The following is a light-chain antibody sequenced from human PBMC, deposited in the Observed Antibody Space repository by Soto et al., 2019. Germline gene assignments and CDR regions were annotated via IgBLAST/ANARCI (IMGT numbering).Light chain of an antibody. CDR2: GAS. J-gene: IGKJ4*01. CDR3: QQRSNWPPLT. V-gene: IGKV3-11*01. Sequence: IVMTQSPGTLSVSPGEGGTLSCRASQNVRSNLAWYQQKPGQAPRLLIYGASYRANGVPARFSGSGSGTDFTLTISSLETEDFAVYYCQQRSNWPPLTFGGGTKV. CDR1: QNVRSN.